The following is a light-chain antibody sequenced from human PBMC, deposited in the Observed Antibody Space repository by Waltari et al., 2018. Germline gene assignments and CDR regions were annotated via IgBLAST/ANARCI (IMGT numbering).Light chain of an antibody. CDR1: SSDVGGYNY. V-gene: IGLV2-14*01. J-gene: IGLJ3*02. Sequence: QSALTQPASVSGSPGQSITISCTGPSSDVGGYNYVSWYQQHPGKAPKLMIYEVSNRPSGVSHRFSGSKSGNTASLTISGLQAEDEADYYCSSYTSSSTWVFGGGTKLTVL. CDR2: EVS. CDR3: SSYTSSSTWV.